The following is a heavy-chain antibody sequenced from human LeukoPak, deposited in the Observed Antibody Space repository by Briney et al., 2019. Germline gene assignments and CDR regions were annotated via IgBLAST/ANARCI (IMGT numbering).Heavy chain of an antibody. D-gene: IGHD1-26*01. CDR2: ISGSGGST. CDR1: GFTFSSYA. Sequence: GGSLRLSCAASGFTFSSYAMSWVRQAPGKGLEWVSAISGSGGSTYYADSVKGRFTISRDNSKNTLYLQMNSLRAEDTAVYYCAKEPPRIVGATWHYFDYWGQGTLVTVSS. J-gene: IGHJ4*02. V-gene: IGHV3-23*01. CDR3: AKEPPRIVGATWHYFDY.